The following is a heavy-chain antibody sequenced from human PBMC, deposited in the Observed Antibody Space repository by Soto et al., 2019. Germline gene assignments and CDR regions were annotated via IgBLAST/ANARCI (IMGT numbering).Heavy chain of an antibody. CDR3: ARSYYDIFRAGGDWFDP. J-gene: IGHJ5*02. Sequence: ASVKVSCKASGYTFTGYYMHWVRQAPGQGLEWMGWINPNSGGTNYAQKFQGWVTMTRDTSISTAYMELSRLRSDDTAVYYCARSYYDIFRAGGDWFDPWGQGTLVTVSS. CDR1: GYTFTGYY. D-gene: IGHD3-9*01. CDR2: INPNSGGT. V-gene: IGHV1-2*04.